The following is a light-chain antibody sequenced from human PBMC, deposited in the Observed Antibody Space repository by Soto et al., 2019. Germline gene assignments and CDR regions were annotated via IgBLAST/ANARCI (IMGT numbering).Light chain of an antibody. V-gene: IGKV3D-15*01. J-gene: IGKJ5*01. CDR1: QSVSSN. Sequence: EIVMTQSPATLSVSPGERATLSCRASQSVSSNLAWYQQKPGQAPRLLIYGASIRATGIPARFSGSGSGTEFTLTISSLQSEDFAVYYCQQYNNWPITFAQGTRLQIK. CDR3: QQYNNWPIT. CDR2: GAS.